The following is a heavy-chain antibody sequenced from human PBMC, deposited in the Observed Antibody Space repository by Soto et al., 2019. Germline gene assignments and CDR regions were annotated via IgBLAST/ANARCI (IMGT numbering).Heavy chain of an antibody. Sequence: QVQLVQSGAEVKKPGSSVKVSCKASGGTFSSYTISWVRQAPGQGLEWMGRIIPILGIANYAQKFQGRVTSTADKSTSTAYMELSSLRSEDTAVYYCARVAYSSSWPAEYFQHWGQGTLVTVSS. D-gene: IGHD6-13*01. J-gene: IGHJ1*01. CDR1: GGTFSSYT. CDR2: IIPILGIA. CDR3: ARVAYSSSWPAEYFQH. V-gene: IGHV1-69*02.